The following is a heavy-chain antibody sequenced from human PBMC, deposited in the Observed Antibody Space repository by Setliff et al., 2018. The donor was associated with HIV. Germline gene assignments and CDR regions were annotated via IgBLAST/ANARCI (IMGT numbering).Heavy chain of an antibody. D-gene: IGHD6-6*01. CDR2: INHGGST. CDR1: GGSFSGYY. Sequence: SETLSLTCAVYGGSFSGYYWTWIRQPPGKGLEWIGEINHGGSTNNNPSLKSRATMSVDTSKNQFSLRLSSVTAADTAVYYCARGGGTSSPIDYHYYIDVWGKGTTVTVSS. CDR3: ARGGGTSSPIDYHYYIDV. V-gene: IGHV4-34*04. J-gene: IGHJ6*03.